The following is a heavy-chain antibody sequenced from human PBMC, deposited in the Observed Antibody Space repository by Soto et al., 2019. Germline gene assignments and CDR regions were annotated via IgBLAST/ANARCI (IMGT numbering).Heavy chain of an antibody. J-gene: IGHJ3*02. CDR2: IYYSGST. CDR1: GGSISSYY. D-gene: IGHD6-6*01. CDR3: ARGGEQLVPNAFDI. Sequence: SETLSLTCTVSGGSISSYYWSWIRQPPGKGLEWIGYIYYSGSTNYNPSLKSRVTISVDTSKNQFSLKLSSVTAADTAVYYCARGGEQLVPNAFDIWGQGTMVTVSS. V-gene: IGHV4-59*01.